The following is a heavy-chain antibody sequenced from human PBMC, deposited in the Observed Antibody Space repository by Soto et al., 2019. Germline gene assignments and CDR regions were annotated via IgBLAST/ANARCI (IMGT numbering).Heavy chain of an antibody. CDR2: LSSGGII. D-gene: IGHD4-17*01. J-gene: IGHJ4*02. CDR3: ARQGPYGDPAY. Sequence: PGGSLRLSCVVSGFTFSSYTMNWVRQAPGKGLEWGSHLSSGGIILYADSVKGRFTVSRDNAKNSLYLQMNSLRDEDTAVYYCARQGPYGDPAYWGQGTLVTVSS. CDR1: GFTFSSYT. V-gene: IGHV3-48*02.